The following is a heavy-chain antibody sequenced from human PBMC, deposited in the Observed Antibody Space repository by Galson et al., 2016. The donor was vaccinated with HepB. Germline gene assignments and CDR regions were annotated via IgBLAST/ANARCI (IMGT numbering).Heavy chain of an antibody. CDR2: ISFDGLKS. J-gene: IGHJ5*02. CDR3: ARDEGHPTPIQQRPQGGGFDP. Sequence: SLRLSCAASGFPFSSSALHWVRQAPGKGLEWVAVISFDGLKSDYVDAVKGRFTISRDNSKNTLYLQMNSLRIDDTALYFCARDEGHPTPIQQRPQGGGFDPWGQGTLVTVSS. D-gene: IGHD1/OR15-1a*01. CDR1: GFPFSSSA. V-gene: IGHV3-30-3*01.